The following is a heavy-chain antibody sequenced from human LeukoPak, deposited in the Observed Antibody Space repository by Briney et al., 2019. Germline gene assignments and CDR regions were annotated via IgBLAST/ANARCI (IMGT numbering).Heavy chain of an antibody. D-gene: IGHD6-19*01. J-gene: IGHJ4*02. V-gene: IGHV3-30*03. CDR3: ARGVRIAVAGNIDY. Sequence: PGGSLRLSCEASGFTFSNYSMNWVRQAPGKGLEWVAVISYDGPNKNYADSVKGRFTISRDNSKNTLYLQMNSLRAEDTAVYYCARGVRIAVAGNIDYWGQGTLVTVSS. CDR2: ISYDGPNK. CDR1: GFTFSNYS.